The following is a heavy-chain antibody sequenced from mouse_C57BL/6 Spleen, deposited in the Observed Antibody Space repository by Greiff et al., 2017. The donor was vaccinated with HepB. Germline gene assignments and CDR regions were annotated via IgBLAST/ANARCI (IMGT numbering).Heavy chain of an antibody. CDR2: INPSNGGT. D-gene: IGHD1-1*01. CDR3: ARLATVVATPFDY. Sequence: QVQLQQSGTELVKPGASVKLSCKASGYTFTSYWMHWVKQRPGQGLEWIGNINPSNGGTNYNEKFKSKATLTVDKSSSTAYMQLSSLTSEDSAVYHCARLATVVATPFDYWGQGTTLTVSS. CDR1: GYTFTSYW. V-gene: IGHV1-53*01. J-gene: IGHJ2*01.